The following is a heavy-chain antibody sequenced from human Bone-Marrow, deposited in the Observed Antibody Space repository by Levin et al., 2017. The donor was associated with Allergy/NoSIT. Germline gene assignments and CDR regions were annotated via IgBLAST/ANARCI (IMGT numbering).Heavy chain of an antibody. J-gene: IGHJ4*02. D-gene: IGHD3-10*01. Sequence: SGPTLVKPTQTLTLTCTFSGFSLSSSGVGVGWIRQPPGKALEWLAVIYWDNDRRYSPSLKNRLSVTKDTSKNQVVLTMTNMDPVDTATYYCAHRLRSGTAWSAPYFDYWGQGTLVTVSS. V-gene: IGHV2-5*02. CDR1: GFSLSSSGVG. CDR3: AHRLRSGTAWSAPYFDY. CDR2: IYWDNDR.